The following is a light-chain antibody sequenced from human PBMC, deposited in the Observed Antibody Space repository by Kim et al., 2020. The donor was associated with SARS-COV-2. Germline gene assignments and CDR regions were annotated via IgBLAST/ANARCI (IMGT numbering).Light chain of an antibody. V-gene: IGLV2-8*01. CDR3: SSYGARISV. J-gene: IGLJ2*01. CDR2: EVN. Sequence: QSALTQPPSASGSPGQSVTISCTGTSSDIGFYNYVSWYQQHPGKAPKLIIYEVNQRPSGVPGRFSGSKSGNTASLTVSGLQSEDEADYYCSSYGARISVFGGGTQLTVL. CDR1: SSDIGFYNY.